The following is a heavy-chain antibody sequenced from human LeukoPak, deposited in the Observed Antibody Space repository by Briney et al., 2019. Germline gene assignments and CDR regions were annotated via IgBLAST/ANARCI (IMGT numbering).Heavy chain of an antibody. D-gene: IGHD5-18*01. V-gene: IGHV4-4*07. CDR2: FHITEST. Sequence: SETLSLTCAVSGVSISSYHWSWLRLPAGKGLEWIGRFHITESTNYNPSLTSRVTMSIDTSKNQFSLRLSSVTAADTAVYYCARDGLYSYGYSYFDYWGQGTLVTVFS. J-gene: IGHJ4*02. CDR1: GVSISSYH. CDR3: ARDGLYSYGYSYFDY.